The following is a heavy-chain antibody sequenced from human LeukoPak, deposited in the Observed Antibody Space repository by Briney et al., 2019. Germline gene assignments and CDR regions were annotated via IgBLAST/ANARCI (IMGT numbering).Heavy chain of an antibody. CDR2: ISDYNANT. CDR3: ARAEGDIVATTFDY. J-gene: IGHJ4*02. Sequence: EASVKGSCKASGYTFTSYGISWVRQAPGQELEWMGWISDYNANTNYAQRLQSTDTMTTDTSTSTAYMELRSLRSDDPAVYYCARAEGDIVATTFDYWGQGTLVTVSS. V-gene: IGHV1-18*01. CDR1: GYTFTSYG. D-gene: IGHD5-12*01.